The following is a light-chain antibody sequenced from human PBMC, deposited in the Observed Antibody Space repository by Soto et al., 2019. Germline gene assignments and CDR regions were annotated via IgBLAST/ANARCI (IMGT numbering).Light chain of an antibody. V-gene: IGLV2-14*01. Sequence: QSALTQPASVSGSPGQSITISCTGTSSDVGGYNYVSWYQQHPGKAPKLMIYDVSNRPSGVSNRFSGSKSGNTASLTISGLQAEDEADYYCCSHPFTNTHVVFGAGTKVTVL. J-gene: IGLJ2*01. CDR3: CSHPFTNTHVV. CDR2: DVS. CDR1: SSDVGGYNY.